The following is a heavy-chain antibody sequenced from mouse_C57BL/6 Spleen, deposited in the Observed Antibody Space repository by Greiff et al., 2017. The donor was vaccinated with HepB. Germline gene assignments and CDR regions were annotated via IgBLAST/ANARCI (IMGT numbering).Heavy chain of an antibody. J-gene: IGHJ4*01. CDR2: IDPENGDT. Sequence: VQLKQSGAELVRPGASVKLSCTASGFNIKDDYMHWVKQRPEQGLEWIGWIDPENGDTEYASKFQGKATITADTSSNTAYLQLSSLTSEDTAVYYCTRPYSKDYYAMDYWGQGTSVTVSS. V-gene: IGHV14-4*01. D-gene: IGHD2-5*01. CDR1: GFNIKDDY. CDR3: TRPYSKDYYAMDY.